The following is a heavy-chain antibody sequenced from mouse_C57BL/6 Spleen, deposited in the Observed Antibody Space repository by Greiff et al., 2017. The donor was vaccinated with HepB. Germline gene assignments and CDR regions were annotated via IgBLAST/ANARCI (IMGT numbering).Heavy chain of an antibody. CDR2: ISSGSSTI. CDR3: ARGHYSTLDY. CDR1: GFTFSDYG. Sequence: EVQVVESGGGLVKPGGSLKLSCAASGFTFSDYGMHWVRQAPEKGLEWVAYISSGSSTIYYADTVKGRFTISRDNAKNTLFLQMTSLRSADTALYYCARGHYSTLDYWGKGTTLTVSS. J-gene: IGHJ2*01. D-gene: IGHD2-5*01. V-gene: IGHV5-17*01.